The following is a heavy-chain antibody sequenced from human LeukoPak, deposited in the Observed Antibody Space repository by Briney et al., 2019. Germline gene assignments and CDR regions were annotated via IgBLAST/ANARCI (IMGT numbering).Heavy chain of an antibody. CDR1: GFIVSSYY. J-gene: IGHJ1*01. CDR2: IYSGGST. CDR3: ARSDSGWYQYFQH. V-gene: IGHV3-66*01. D-gene: IGHD6-19*01. Sequence: GGSLRLSCAASGFIVSSYYMSWVRQAPGKGLEWVSVIYSGGSTYYADSVKGRFTISRDNSKNTLYLQMNSLRAEDTAVYYCARSDSGWYQYFQHWGQGTLVTVSS.